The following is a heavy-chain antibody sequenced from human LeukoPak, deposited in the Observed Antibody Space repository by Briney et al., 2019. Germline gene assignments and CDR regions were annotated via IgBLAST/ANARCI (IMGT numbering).Heavy chain of an antibody. V-gene: IGHV3-30-3*01. CDR1: GFTFSSYA. CDR3: ARDRNRHFDY. D-gene: IGHD1-14*01. Sequence: GGSLRLSCAASGFTFSSYAMHWVSQAPGKGLEWVAVISYDGSNKYYADSVKGRFTISRDNSKNTLYLQMNSLRAEDTAVYYCARDRNRHFDYWGQGTLVTVFS. J-gene: IGHJ4*02. CDR2: ISYDGSNK.